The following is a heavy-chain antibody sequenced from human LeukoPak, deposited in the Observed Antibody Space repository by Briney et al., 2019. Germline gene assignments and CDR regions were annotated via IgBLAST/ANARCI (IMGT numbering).Heavy chain of an antibody. V-gene: IGHV3-23*01. Sequence: PGGSLRLSCEASGFTFSTYAMNWIRQAPGRGLEWLSAISGSGANTYYADSVKGRFTASRDNSRNTLYLDINSLRAEDSALYYCAKGKEYTGTYGLFDYWGQGTLVTVSS. CDR1: GFTFSTYA. J-gene: IGHJ4*02. CDR2: ISGSGANT. D-gene: IGHD1-26*01. CDR3: AKGKEYTGTYGLFDY.